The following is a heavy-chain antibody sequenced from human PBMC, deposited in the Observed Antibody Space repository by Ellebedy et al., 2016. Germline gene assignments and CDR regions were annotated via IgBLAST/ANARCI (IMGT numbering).Heavy chain of an antibody. D-gene: IGHD6-13*01. CDR3: ARESRSGIAAAGTLFGYSGMDV. Sequence: ASVKVSXXASGYTFTDYHMHWVRQAPGQGPEWLGWINPYSGDTKYAQKFEGWVTMTRDTSISTAYMELSRLTSDATAVYYCARESRSGIAAAGTLFGYSGMDVWGQGTTVIVSS. J-gene: IGHJ6*02. V-gene: IGHV1-2*04. CDR2: INPYSGDT. CDR1: GYTFTDYH.